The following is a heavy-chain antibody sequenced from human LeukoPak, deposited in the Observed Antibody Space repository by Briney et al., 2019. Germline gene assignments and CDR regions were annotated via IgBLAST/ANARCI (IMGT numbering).Heavy chain of an antibody. V-gene: IGHV3-74*03. J-gene: IGHJ4*02. CDR2: INSDGSST. Sequence: LPGGSLRLSCAASGFTFSSYWMHWVRHAPGKGLVGVSRINSDGSSTMYLDSVKGRFTVSRDNARNTLYLQMNSLRVEDTAVYYCAREYSYGYPLDYWGQGTLVTVSS. CDR1: GFTFSSYW. CDR3: AREYSYGYPLDY. D-gene: IGHD5-18*01.